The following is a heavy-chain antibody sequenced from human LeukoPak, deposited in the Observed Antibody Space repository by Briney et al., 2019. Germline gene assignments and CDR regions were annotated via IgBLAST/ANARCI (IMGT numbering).Heavy chain of an antibody. CDR1: GGSISSYY. V-gene: IGHV4-59*01. CDR3: ARAVDTAMVRDDAFDI. Sequence: SETLSLTCTVSGGSISSYYWSWIRQPPGKGLEWIGYIYYSGSTNYNPSLKGRVTISVDTSKNQLSLKLSSVTAADTAVYYCARAVDTAMVRDDAFDIWGQGTMVTVSS. CDR2: IYYSGST. D-gene: IGHD5-18*01. J-gene: IGHJ3*02.